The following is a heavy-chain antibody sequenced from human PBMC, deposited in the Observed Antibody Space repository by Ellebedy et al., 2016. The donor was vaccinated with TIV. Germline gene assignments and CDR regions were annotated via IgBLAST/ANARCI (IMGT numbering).Heavy chain of an antibody. J-gene: IGHJ6*02. Sequence: GGSLRLXXGASGFTFSSNAMSWVRQAPGRGLEWVSAIGFSDDSTYYADSVKGRFTISRDNSKNTLYLQMNSLRAEDTAVYYCAKGGMDVWGQGTTVTVSS. V-gene: IGHV3-23*01. CDR1: GFTFSSNA. CDR3: AKGGMDV. CDR2: IGFSDDST.